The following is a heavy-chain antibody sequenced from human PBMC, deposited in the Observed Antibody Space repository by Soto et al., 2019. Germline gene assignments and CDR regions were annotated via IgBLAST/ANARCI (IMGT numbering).Heavy chain of an antibody. CDR1: GFTFSSYG. Sequence: PGGSLRLSCAASGFTFSSYGMHWVRQAPGKGLEWVAVIWYDGSNKYYADSVKGRFTISRDNSKNTLYLQMNSLRAEDTAVYYCARKYYYGSGSYSAFDIWGQGTMVTV. CDR3: ARKYYYGSGSYSAFDI. J-gene: IGHJ3*02. V-gene: IGHV3-33*01. CDR2: IWYDGSNK. D-gene: IGHD3-10*01.